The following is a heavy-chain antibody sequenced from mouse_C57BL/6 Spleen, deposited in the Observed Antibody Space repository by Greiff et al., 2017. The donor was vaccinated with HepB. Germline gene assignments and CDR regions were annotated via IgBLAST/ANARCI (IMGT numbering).Heavy chain of an antibody. J-gene: IGHJ4*01. Sequence: QVQLQQPGAELVRPGSSVKLSCKASGYTFTSYWMHWVKQSPRQGLEWIGNIYPSDSETHYNQKFKDKATVTVDKSASTAYMQLSSLTSEDSAVYYCAREDSSGYSYAMDYWGQGTSVTVSS. CDR1: GYTFTSYW. V-gene: IGHV1-52*01. CDR3: AREDSSGYSYAMDY. CDR2: IYPSDSET. D-gene: IGHD3-2*02.